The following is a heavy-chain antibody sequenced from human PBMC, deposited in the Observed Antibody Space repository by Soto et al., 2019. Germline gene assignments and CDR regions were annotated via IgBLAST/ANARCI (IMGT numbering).Heavy chain of an antibody. CDR2: IYHSGST. J-gene: IGHJ5*02. CDR3: ARGLTYYDILTGYSPAGWFDP. D-gene: IGHD3-9*01. Sequence: SETLSLTCAVSGGSISSSNWWSWVRQPPGKGLEWIGEIYHSGSTNYNPSLKSRVTISVDKSKNQFSLKLSSVTAADTAVYYCARGLTYYDILTGYSPAGWFDPWGQGTLVTVSS. V-gene: IGHV4-4*02. CDR1: GGSISSSNW.